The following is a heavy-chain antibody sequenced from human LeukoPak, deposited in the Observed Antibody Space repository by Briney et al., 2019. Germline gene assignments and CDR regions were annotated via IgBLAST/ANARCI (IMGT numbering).Heavy chain of an antibody. CDR1: GGTFSSYA. CDR3: ASGVNGGGTPYYYYYYRYV. J-gene: IGHJ6*03. Sequence: GASVKVSCKASGGTFSSYAISWVRQAPGQGLEWMGGIIPIFGTANYAQKFQGRVTITTDESTSTAYMELSSLRSEDTAVYYCASGVNGGGTPYYYYYYRYVWGKGTTVTLSS. CDR2: IIPIFGTA. D-gene: IGHD1-1*01. V-gene: IGHV1-69*05.